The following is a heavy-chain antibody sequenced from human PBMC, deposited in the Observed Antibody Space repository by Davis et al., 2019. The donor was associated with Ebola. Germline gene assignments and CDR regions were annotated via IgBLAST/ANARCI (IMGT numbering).Heavy chain of an antibody. D-gene: IGHD2-2*01. CDR2: ISAYNGNT. CDR3: ARDSGYQLLFHYYYMDV. J-gene: IGHJ6*03. CDR1: GYTFTSYG. Sequence: ASVKVSCKASGYTFTSYGISWVRQAPGQGLEWMGWISAYNGNTNYAQKLQGRVTMTTDTSTSTAYMELSSLRSEDTAVYYCARDSGYQLLFHYYYMDVWGKGTTVTVSS. V-gene: IGHV1-18*04.